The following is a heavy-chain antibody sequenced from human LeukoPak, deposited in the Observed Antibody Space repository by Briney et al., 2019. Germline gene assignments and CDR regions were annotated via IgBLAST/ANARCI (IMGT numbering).Heavy chain of an antibody. V-gene: IGHV3-30-3*01. CDR3: ARTRNYDILTGYFY. CDR1: GFTFSSYA. J-gene: IGHJ4*02. D-gene: IGHD3-9*01. CDR2: ISYDGSNK. Sequence: GGSLRLSCAASGFTFSSYAMHWVRQAPGKGLEWVAVISYDGSNKYYADSVKGRFTISRDNSKNTLYLQMNSLRAEDTAVYYCARTRNYDILTGYFYWGQGTLVTVSS.